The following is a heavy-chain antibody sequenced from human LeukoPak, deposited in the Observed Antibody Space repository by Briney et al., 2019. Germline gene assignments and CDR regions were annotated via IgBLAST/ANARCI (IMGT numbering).Heavy chain of an antibody. D-gene: IGHD6-13*01. V-gene: IGHV1-69*13. CDR3: ARGESSRWSSPVSTTHFYSTMDV. CDR2: IIPIFGTA. CDR1: GGTFSSYA. J-gene: IGHJ6*02. Sequence: GASVKVSCKASGGTFSSYAISWVRQAPGQGLEWMGGIIPIFGTANFAQKSQGRVTITADESTSTAYMELSSLRSEDTAVYYCARGESSRWSSPVSTTHFYSTMDVWGQGTTVTVSS.